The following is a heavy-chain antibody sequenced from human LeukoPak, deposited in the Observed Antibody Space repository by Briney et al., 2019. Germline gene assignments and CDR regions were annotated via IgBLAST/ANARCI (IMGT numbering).Heavy chain of an antibody. V-gene: IGHV3-23*01. CDR2: ISGSGGST. CDR3: AKDQVGSSGPPGTH. D-gene: IGHD6-19*01. J-gene: IGHJ4*02. Sequence: GGSLRLSCAASGFTFSSYAMSWVRQAPGKGLEWVSAISGSGGSTYYADSVKGRFTISRDNSKNTLYLQMNSLRAEDTAVYYCAKDQVGSSGPPGTHWGQGTLVTVSS. CDR1: GFTFSSYA.